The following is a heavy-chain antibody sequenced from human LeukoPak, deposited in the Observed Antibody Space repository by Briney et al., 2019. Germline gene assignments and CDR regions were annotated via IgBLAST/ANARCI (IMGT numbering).Heavy chain of an antibody. D-gene: IGHD6-19*01. J-gene: IGHJ4*02. CDR2: ISITEGT. CDR1: GGSISSYY. V-gene: IGHV4-4*07. Sequence: PSETLSLTCTVSGGSISSYYWSWIRQPLGKGLEWIGRISITEGTNYNPSLKSRVSMSVDASKNQVSLKLGSVTAADTAVYYCARLRRDINDWYADDCWGQGTLVTVSS. CDR3: ARLRRDINDWYADDC.